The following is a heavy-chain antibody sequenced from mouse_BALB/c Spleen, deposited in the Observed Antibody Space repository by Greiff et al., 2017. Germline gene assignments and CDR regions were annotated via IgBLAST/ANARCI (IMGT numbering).Heavy chain of an antibody. J-gene: IGHJ2*01. CDR2: IDPANGNT. Sequence: QLQQSGAELVKPGASVKLSCTASGFNIKDTYMHWVKQRPEQGLEWIVRIDPANGNTKYDPKFQGKATITADTSSNTAYLQLSSLTSEDTAVYYCARGGVLDYFDYWGQGTTLTVSS. V-gene: IGHV14-3*02. CDR1: GFNIKDTY. D-gene: IGHD1-1*01. CDR3: ARGGVLDYFDY.